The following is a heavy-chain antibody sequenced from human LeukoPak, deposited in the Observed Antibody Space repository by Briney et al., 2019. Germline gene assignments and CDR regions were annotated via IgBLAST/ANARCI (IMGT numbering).Heavy chain of an antibody. CDR1: GYSFTTHW. D-gene: IGHD5-24*01. CDR2: VYPGDSDF. J-gene: IGHJ4*02. V-gene: IGHV5-51*01. Sequence: GESLKISCKASGYSFTTHWIGWVRQMPGKGLEWMGVVYPGDSDFRYLPSFQGQVTISADRSISAAYLQWNSLKASDSGIYYCVRRAGRRDGYNYADYWGQGTLVTVSS. CDR3: VRRAGRRDGYNYADY.